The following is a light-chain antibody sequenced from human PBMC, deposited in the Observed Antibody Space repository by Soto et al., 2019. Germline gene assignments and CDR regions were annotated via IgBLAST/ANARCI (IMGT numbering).Light chain of an antibody. J-gene: IGLJ1*01. CDR1: SGDIGSYNR. V-gene: IGLV2-14*01. CDR2: EVT. Sequence: QSALPASVSGSPGQSITISCTGTSGDIGSYNRVSWYQQHPGKAPKLIIYEVTDRPSGVSNRFSGSKSGNTASLTISGLQAEDEAEYYCSSYTNINTRACVFGTGTKVTVL. CDR3: SSYTNINTRACV.